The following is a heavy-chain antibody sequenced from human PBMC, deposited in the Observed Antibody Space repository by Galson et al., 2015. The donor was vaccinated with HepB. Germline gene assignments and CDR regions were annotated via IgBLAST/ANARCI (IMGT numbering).Heavy chain of an antibody. Sequence: SLRLSCAASGFAFSDYYMSWIRQAPGKGLEWVSYISTSHVGTGSSSTSYADSVKGRFTMSRDNAKSSLYLQMNSLRAEETAVYYCARSSYSNYIDFWGQGTLVTVSS. D-gene: IGHD4-11*01. J-gene: IGHJ4*02. CDR1: GFAFSDYY. CDR2: ISTSHVGTGSSST. CDR3: ARSSYSNYIDF. V-gene: IGHV3-11*06.